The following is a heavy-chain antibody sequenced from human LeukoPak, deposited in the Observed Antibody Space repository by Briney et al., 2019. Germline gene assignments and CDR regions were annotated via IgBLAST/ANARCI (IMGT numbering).Heavy chain of an antibody. CDR1: GGSMSSGTYY. Sequence: SGTLSLTCTVSGGSMSSGTYYWYWIRQRAGKGLEWIGRIYTSGITNYNPSLKSRVTISVDTSKNQFSLKLSSVTASDTAVYYCARLPDPWGQGTLVTVSS. CDR2: IYTSGIT. CDR3: ARLPDP. J-gene: IGHJ5*02. V-gene: IGHV4-61*02.